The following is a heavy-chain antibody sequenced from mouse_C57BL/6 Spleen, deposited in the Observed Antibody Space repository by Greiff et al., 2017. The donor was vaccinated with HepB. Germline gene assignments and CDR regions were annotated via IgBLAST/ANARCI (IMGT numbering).Heavy chain of an antibody. CDR2: IYPRSGNT. Sequence: QVQLQQSGAELARPGASVKLSCKASGYTFTSYGISWVKQRTGQGLEWIGEIYPRSGNTYYNEKFKGKATLTADKSSSTAYMELRSLTSEDSAVYFCARDHYYGSIYWYFDVWGTGTTVTVSS. D-gene: IGHD1-1*01. V-gene: IGHV1-81*01. J-gene: IGHJ1*03. CDR3: ARDHYYGSIYWYFDV. CDR1: GYTFTSYG.